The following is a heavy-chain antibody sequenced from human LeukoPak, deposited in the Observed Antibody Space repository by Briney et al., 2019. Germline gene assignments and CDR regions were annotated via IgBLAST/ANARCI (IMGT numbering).Heavy chain of an antibody. CDR3: ARCLPTQWLAYYYYYGMDV. Sequence: PSQTLSLICTVSGGSIGSGDYYWGWIRQPPGKGLEWIGYIYYSGSTYYNPSLKSRVTISVDTSKNQFSLKLSSVTAADTAVYYCARCLPTQWLAYYYYYGMDVWGQGTTVTVSS. V-gene: IGHV4-30-4*01. CDR1: GGSIGSGDYY. D-gene: IGHD6-19*01. J-gene: IGHJ6*02. CDR2: IYYSGST.